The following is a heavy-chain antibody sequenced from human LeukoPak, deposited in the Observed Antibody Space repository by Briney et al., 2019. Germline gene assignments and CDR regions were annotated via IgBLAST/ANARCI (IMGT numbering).Heavy chain of an antibody. CDR1: GGSISSYY. J-gene: IGHJ4*02. Sequence: KASETLSLTCTVSGGSISSYYWSWIRQPPGKGLEWIGYIYYSGRTNYNPSPKSRVTISVDTSKNQFSLKLSSVTAADTAVYYCAREADYYGPYFDYWGQGTLVTVSS. D-gene: IGHD3-10*01. CDR3: AREADYYGPYFDY. CDR2: IYYSGRT. V-gene: IGHV4-59*12.